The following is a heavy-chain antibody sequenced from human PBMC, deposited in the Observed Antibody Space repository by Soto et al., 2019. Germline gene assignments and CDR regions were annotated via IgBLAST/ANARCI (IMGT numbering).Heavy chain of an antibody. CDR2: IWYDGSNK. D-gene: IGHD2-15*01. CDR1: GFTFSSYG. J-gene: IGHJ6*02. CDR3: ARDSSLKYCSGGSCYGMDV. Sequence: PGGSLRLSCAASGFTFSSYGMHWVRQAPGKGLEWVAVIWYDGSNKYYADSVKGRFTISRDNSKNTLYLQMNSLRAEDTAVYYCARDSSLKYCSGGSCYGMDVWGQGTTVTVSS. V-gene: IGHV3-33*01.